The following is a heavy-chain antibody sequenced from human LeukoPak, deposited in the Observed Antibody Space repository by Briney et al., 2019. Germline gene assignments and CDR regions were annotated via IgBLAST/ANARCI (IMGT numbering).Heavy chain of an antibody. D-gene: IGHD5-24*01. CDR2: ISYDGSNK. J-gene: IGHJ4*02. CDR3: AKVPRDGYNLYFDY. V-gene: IGHV3-30-3*01. CDR1: GFTFSSYA. Sequence: PGGSLRLSCAASGFTFSSYAMHWVRQAPGKGLEWVAVISYDGSNKYYADSVKGRFTISRDKSKNTLYLQMNSLRAEDTAVYYCAKVPRDGYNLYFDYWGQGTLVTVSS.